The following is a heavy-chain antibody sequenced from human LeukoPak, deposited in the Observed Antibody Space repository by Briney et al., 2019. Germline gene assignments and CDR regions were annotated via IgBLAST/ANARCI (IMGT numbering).Heavy chain of an antibody. D-gene: IGHD3-16*02. CDR2: IYYSGST. V-gene: IGHV4-59*08. CDR3: ARLVGGYQGY. J-gene: IGHJ4*02. Sequence: SETLSLTCAVSGGSISSYYWSWIRQPPGKGLEWIGYIYYSGSTNYNPSLKSRVTISVDTSKNQFSLKLSSVTAADTAVYYCARLVGGYQGYWGRGTLVTVSS. CDR1: GGSISSYY.